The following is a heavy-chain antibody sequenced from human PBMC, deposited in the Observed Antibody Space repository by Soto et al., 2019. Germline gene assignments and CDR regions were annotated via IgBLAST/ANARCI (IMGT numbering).Heavy chain of an antibody. CDR3: ARWSYLDY. CDR2: ISGSDGKT. J-gene: IGHJ4*02. V-gene: IGHV3-23*01. Sequence: GGSLRLSCAASGFSFGSYALSWVRQAPGKGLEWVSTISGSDGKTFYADSVKGRFSISRGTSQSTLYLQMNSLRADDTAMYYCARWSYLDYWGQGTRVTVS. CDR1: GFSFGSYA. D-gene: IGHD3-3*01.